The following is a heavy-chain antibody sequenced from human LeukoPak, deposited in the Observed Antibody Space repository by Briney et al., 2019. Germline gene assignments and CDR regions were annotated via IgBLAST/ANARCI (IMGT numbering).Heavy chain of an antibody. J-gene: IGHJ4*02. CDR1: GYTFSSYA. Sequence: GRSLRLSCAASGYTFSSYAMHWVRQAPGKGLEWVAVISYDGSNKYYADSVKGRFTISGDNSKNTLYLQMNSLRAEDTAVYYCAKDEDIVVVPAAISYFDYWGQGTLVTVSS. CDR3: AKDEDIVVVPAAISYFDY. D-gene: IGHD2-2*01. CDR2: ISYDGSNK. V-gene: IGHV3-30-3*01.